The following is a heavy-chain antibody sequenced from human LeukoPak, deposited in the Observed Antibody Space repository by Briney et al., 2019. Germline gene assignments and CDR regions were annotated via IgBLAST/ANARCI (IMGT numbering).Heavy chain of an antibody. CDR3: ARDQDQNILTGYYNVIGY. CDR2: INPSGGST. Sequence: ASVKVSCKASGYTFTSYYMHWVRRAPGQGLEWMGIINPSGGSTSYAQKFRGRVTMTRDTSTSTVYMELSSLRSEDTAVYYCARDQDQNILTGYYNVIGYWGQGTLVTVSS. CDR1: GYTFTSYY. V-gene: IGHV1-46*01. J-gene: IGHJ4*02. D-gene: IGHD3-9*01.